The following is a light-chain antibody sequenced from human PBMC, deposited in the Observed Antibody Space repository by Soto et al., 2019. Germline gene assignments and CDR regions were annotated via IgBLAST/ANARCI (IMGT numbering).Light chain of an antibody. J-gene: IGKJ1*01. CDR1: QSVSSSS. CDR3: QQRSNWPRT. V-gene: IGKV3D-20*02. Sequence: EIVLTQSPGTLSLSPGERATLSCRASQSVSSSSLAWYQQKPGQAPRLLIYGASSRATGIPDRFSGSGSGTDFTLTISRLEPEDFAVYFCQQRSNWPRTFGQGTKVDIK. CDR2: GAS.